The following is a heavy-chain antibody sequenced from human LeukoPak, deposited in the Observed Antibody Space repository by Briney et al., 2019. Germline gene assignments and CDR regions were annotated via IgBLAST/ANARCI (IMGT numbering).Heavy chain of an antibody. J-gene: IGHJ4*02. CDR2: ISSSGSSI. D-gene: IGHD3-16*01. Sequence: GGSLRLSCEASGFTFSGYDMNWVRQAPGKGLEWVSYISSSGSSIHYADSVKGRFTISRDNAKNSLYLQTNSLRAEDTGVYYCARDWALDYWGQGTLVTVSS. CDR3: ARDWALDY. V-gene: IGHV3-48*03. CDR1: GFTFSGYD.